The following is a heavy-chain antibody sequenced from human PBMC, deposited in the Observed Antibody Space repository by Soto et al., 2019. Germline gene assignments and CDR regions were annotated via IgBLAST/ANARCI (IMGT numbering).Heavy chain of an antibody. J-gene: IGHJ4*02. CDR3: ATHAGGAYSFKY. CDR2: ISAYNGNT. D-gene: IGHD2-21*01. Sequence: ASVKVSCKASGYTFTSYAISWVRQAPGQGLEWMGWISAYNGNTNYAQKLQGRVTMTTDTSTSTAYMELRSLRSDDTAVYYCATHAGGAYSFKYWGQGTLVTVSS. CDR1: GYTFTSYA. V-gene: IGHV1-18*01.